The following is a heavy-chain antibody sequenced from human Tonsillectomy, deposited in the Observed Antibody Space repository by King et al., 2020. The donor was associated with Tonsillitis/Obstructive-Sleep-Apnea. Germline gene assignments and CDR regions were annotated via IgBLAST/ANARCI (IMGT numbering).Heavy chain of an antibody. CDR3: GRYSSSTVNYYYYMDV. J-gene: IGHJ6*03. Sequence: VQLVESGGGLVKPGGSLRLSCAASGFTFSSYSMNWVRQAPGKGLEWVSCISGSSSYKYYADSVKGRFTISRDNAKNSLYLQMKNLRADDTAVYYCGRYSSSTVNYYYYMDVWGRGTTVTVSS. CDR1: GFTFSSYS. D-gene: IGHD6-6*01. V-gene: IGHV3-21*01. CDR2: ISGSSSYK.